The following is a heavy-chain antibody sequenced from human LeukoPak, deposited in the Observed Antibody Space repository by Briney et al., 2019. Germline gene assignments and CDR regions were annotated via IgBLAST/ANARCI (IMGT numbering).Heavy chain of an antibody. Sequence: GASVKVSCKASGGTFSSYAISWVRQAPGQGLEWMGGIIPIFGTANYAQKFQGRVTITADKSTSTAYMVLNSLRSEDTAVYYCARDLHAVAGYYYGMDVWGKGTTVTVSS. CDR1: GGTFSSYA. CDR3: ARDLHAVAGYYYGMDV. J-gene: IGHJ6*04. CDR2: IIPIFGTA. V-gene: IGHV1-69*06. D-gene: IGHD6-19*01.